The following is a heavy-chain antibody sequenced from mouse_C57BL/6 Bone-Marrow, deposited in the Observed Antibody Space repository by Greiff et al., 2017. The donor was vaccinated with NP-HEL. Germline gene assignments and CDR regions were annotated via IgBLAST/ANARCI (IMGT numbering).Heavy chain of an antibody. Sequence: QVQLQQSGAELVRPGTSVKMSCKASGYTFTNYWIGWAKQRPGHGLEWIGDIYPGGGYTNYNEKFKGKATLTAEKSSSTAYMQFSSLTSEDSAIYYCARCYDLYWYFDVWGTGTTVTVSS. J-gene: IGHJ1*03. CDR1: GYTFTNYW. V-gene: IGHV1-63*01. D-gene: IGHD2-3*01. CDR3: ARCYDLYWYFDV. CDR2: IYPGGGYT.